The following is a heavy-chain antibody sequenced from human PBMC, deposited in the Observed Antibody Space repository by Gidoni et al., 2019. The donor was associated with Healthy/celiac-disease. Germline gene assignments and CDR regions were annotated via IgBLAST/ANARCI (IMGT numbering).Heavy chain of an antibody. Sequence: VQLVESGGGVVQPGSSLRLSCATSGFTFSSYGMHWVRQAPGKGLEWVAVIWYDGSNKYYADSVKGRFTISRDNSKNTLYLQMNSLRAEDTAVYYCARDPSGDQTSDYWGQGTLVTVSS. V-gene: IGHV3-33*01. CDR1: GFTFSSYG. CDR2: IWYDGSNK. J-gene: IGHJ4*02. CDR3: ARDPSGDQTSDY. D-gene: IGHD3-10*01.